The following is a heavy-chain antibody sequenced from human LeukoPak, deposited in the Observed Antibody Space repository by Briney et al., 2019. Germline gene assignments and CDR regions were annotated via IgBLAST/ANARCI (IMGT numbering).Heavy chain of an antibody. CDR3: AREIGGRSSY. V-gene: IGHV3-74*01. J-gene: IGHJ4*02. Sequence: PGGSLRLSCEGSGYPFSSFWMHWVRQAAGEGLVWVSRLIEDGGITNYAAFAQGRLTITSDRATDLPYLEVNRLSAHDPAVYYGAREIGGRSSYWGEGALVTVSS. D-gene: IGHD3-16*01. CDR1: GYPFSSFW. CDR2: LIEDGGIT.